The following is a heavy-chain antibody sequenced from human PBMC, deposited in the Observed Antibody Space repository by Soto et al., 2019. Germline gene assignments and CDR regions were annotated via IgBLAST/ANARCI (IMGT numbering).Heavy chain of an antibody. J-gene: IGHJ4*02. V-gene: IGHV3-23*01. CDR2: ISGSDDST. CDR1: GFTFSSYA. Sequence: EVPLLESGGGLVQPGESLRLSCAASGFTFSSYAMSWVRQAPGKGLEWVSVISGSDDSTYYADSVKGRLTISRDNSKNTLYLQMNRLRAEDTAVYYCAKRSSSSTFDYWGQGTLVTVSS. D-gene: IGHD6-6*01. CDR3: AKRSSSSTFDY.